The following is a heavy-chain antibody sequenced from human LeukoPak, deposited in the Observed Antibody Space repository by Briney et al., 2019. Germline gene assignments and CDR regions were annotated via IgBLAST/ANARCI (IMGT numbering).Heavy chain of an antibody. D-gene: IGHD3-9*01. Sequence: PSETLSLTCAVHGGSFNGYYWSWIRQPPGKGLEWIGEINDSRSTKYNPSLKSRVTISVDTSKNQFSLKLNSVTAADTAVYYCARGPLVVYDVLTGYYRFDYWGQGTLVTVSS. CDR2: INDSRST. CDR3: ARGPLVVYDVLTGYYRFDY. J-gene: IGHJ4*02. V-gene: IGHV4-34*01. CDR1: GGSFNGYY.